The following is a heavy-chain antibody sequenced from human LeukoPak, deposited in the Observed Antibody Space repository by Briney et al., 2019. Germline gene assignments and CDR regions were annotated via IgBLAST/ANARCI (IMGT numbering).Heavy chain of an antibody. CDR2: ISSLSHI. CDR3: ARDPCSSTSCYPFDP. J-gene: IGHJ5*02. CDR1: GLTFSSYS. Sequence: PGGSMRLSCAASGLTFSSYSMNWVRQAPGKGLEWVSSISSLSHISYADSVKGRFTISRDNAKNSLYLQMNSLRAEDTAVYYCARDPCSSTSCYPFDPWGQGTLVTVSS. V-gene: IGHV3-21*01. D-gene: IGHD2-2*01.